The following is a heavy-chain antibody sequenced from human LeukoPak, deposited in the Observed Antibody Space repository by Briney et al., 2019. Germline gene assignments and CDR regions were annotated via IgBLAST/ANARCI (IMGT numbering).Heavy chain of an antibody. CDR1: GGSVSSYY. J-gene: IGHJ4*02. D-gene: IGHD4-17*01. CDR2: LHYRGST. Sequence: PSETLSLTCTVSGGSVSSYYWNWIRQSPGKGLEWIGYLHYRGSTNYNPSLKSRVTISVDTSKNQFSLKLSSVTAADTAVYYCAQRSPTGYYFDYWGQGTLVTVSS. V-gene: IGHV4-59*08. CDR3: AQRSPTGYYFDY.